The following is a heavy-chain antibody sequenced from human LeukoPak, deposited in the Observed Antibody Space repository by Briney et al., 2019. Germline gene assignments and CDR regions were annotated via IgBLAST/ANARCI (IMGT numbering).Heavy chain of an antibody. CDR3: AKVGYCSSTSCSTLGGFDY. CDR1: GFTFSSYA. CDR2: ISGSGGST. V-gene: IGHV3-23*01. Sequence: GGSLRLSCAASGFTFSSYAMSWVRQAPGKGLEWVSAISGSGGSTYYADSVKGRFTISRDNSKNTLYLQMNSLRAEDTAVYYCAKVGYCSSTSCSTLGGFDYWGEGTLVTVSS. J-gene: IGHJ4*02. D-gene: IGHD2-2*03.